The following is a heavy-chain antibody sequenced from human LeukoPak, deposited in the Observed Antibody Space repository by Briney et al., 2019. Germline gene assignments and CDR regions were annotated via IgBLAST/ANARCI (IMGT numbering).Heavy chain of an antibody. CDR1: GYTFTSYD. D-gene: IGHD6-13*01. V-gene: IGHV1-8*01. J-gene: IGHJ4*02. CDR2: MNPNSGNT. CDR3: ARGLRGIAAAGSRLYYFDY. Sequence: ASVKVSCKASGYTFTSYDINWVRQATGQGLEWMGWMNPNSGNTGYAQKFQGRVTMTRNTSISTAYMELSSLRSEDTAVYYCARGLRGIAAAGSRLYYFDYWGQGTLVTVSS.